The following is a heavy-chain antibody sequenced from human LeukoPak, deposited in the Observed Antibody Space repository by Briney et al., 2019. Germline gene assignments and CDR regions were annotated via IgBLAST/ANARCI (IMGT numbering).Heavy chain of an antibody. CDR3: ARGSGYDSSGYLDY. CDR1: GFTVSNKY. D-gene: IGHD3-22*01. Sequence: SLTLSCLASGFTVSNKYMIWVRQAPAKGLDWVSVIYSGGSTYYADSVNGRFTISRDNSKNTLYLQMNSLRAEDTAVYYCARGSGYDSSGYLDYWGQGTLVTVSS. CDR2: IYSGGST. J-gene: IGHJ4*02. V-gene: IGHV3-53*01.